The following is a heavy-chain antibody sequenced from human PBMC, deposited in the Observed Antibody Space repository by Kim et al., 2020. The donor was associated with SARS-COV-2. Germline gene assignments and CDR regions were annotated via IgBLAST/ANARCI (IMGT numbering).Heavy chain of an antibody. CDR3: ARGPLPPYGAGGPFD. Sequence: GGSLRLSCEGSGFTLSSYWMNWVRQAPGKGLEWLANINQDGSEKHYEGSVKGRFTISRDNAENSVYLQMNDLRVDDTAVYFCARGPLPPYGAGGPFD. CDR2: INQDGSEK. V-gene: IGHV3-7*03. J-gene: IGHJ5*01. CDR1: GFTLSSYW. D-gene: IGHD3-10*01.